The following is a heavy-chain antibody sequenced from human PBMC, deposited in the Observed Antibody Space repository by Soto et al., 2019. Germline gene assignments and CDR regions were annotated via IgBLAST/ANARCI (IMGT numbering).Heavy chain of an antibody. CDR1: GFTFSSYS. CDR2: ISSSSSYI. J-gene: IGHJ5*02. V-gene: IGHV3-21*01. CDR3: ARDPSPEPIVVVVAATPRWFDP. D-gene: IGHD2-15*01. Sequence: GGSLRLSCAASGFTFSSYSMNWVRQAPGKGLEWVSSISSSSSYIYYADSVKGRFTISRDNAKNSLYLQMNSLRAEDTAVYSCARDPSPEPIVVVVAATPRWFDPWGQGTLVTVSS.